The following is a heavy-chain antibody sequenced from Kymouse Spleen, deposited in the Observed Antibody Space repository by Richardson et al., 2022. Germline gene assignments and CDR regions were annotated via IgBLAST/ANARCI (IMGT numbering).Heavy chain of an antibody. Sequence: QVQLQQWGAGLLKPSETLSLTCAVYGGSFSGYYWSWIRQPPGKGLEWIGEINHSGSTNYNPSLKSRVTISVDTSKNQFSLKLSSVTAADTAVYYCASTVTSYYYYGMDVWGQGTTVTVSS. V-gene: IGHV4-34*01. D-gene: IGHD4-17*01. J-gene: IGHJ6*02. CDR3: ASTVTSYYYYGMDV. CDR1: GGSFSGYY. CDR2: INHSGST.